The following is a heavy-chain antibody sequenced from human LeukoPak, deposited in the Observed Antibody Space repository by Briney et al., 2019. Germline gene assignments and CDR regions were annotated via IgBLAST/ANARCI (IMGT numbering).Heavy chain of an antibody. CDR1: GFTFSSYA. D-gene: IGHD1-26*01. Sequence: GGSLRLSCAASGFTFSSYAMSWVRQAPGKGREWVSAISGSGGSTYYADSVKGRFTISRDNSKNTLYLQMNRLRAEDTAVYYCAKDHSKWEPAYYYFDCWGQGTLVTVSS. CDR2: ISGSGGST. CDR3: AKDHSKWEPAYYYFDC. J-gene: IGHJ4*02. V-gene: IGHV3-23*01.